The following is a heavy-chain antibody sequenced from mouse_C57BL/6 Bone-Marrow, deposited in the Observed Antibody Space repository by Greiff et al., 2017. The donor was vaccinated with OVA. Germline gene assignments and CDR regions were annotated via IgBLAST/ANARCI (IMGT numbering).Heavy chain of an antibody. J-gene: IGHJ1*03. V-gene: IGHV1-55*01. D-gene: IGHD1-1*01. CDR2: IYPGSGST. CDR1: GYTFTSYW. Sequence: QVQLQQPGAELVKPGASVKMSCKASGYTFTSYWITWVKQRPGQGLEWIGDIYPGSGSTNYNEKFKSKATLTVDTSSSTAYMQLSSLTSEDSAFYYCARSYYGSSWDFDGWGTGTTVTVSS. CDR3: ARSYYGSSWDFDG.